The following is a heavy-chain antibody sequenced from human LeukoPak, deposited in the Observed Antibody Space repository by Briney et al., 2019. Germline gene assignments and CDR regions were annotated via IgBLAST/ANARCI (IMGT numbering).Heavy chain of an antibody. V-gene: IGHV3-49*04. CDR1: GFTFGDYA. J-gene: IGHJ4*02. D-gene: IGHD3-9*01. CDR2: IRSKAYGGTT. Sequence: PGGSLRLSCTASGFTFGDYAMSWVRQAPGKGLEWVGFIRSKAYGGTTEYAASVKGRFTISRDDSKSIAYLQMNSLKTEDTAVYYCTRDAAGGDYDILTGYPQAVYFDYWGQGTLVTVSS. CDR3: TRDAAGGDYDILTGYPQAVYFDY.